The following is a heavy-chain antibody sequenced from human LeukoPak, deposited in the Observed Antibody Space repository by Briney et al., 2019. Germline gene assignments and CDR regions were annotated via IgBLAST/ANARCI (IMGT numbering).Heavy chain of an antibody. D-gene: IGHD5-18*01. J-gene: IGHJ4*02. V-gene: IGHV4-38-2*02. CDR3: ARDFPYLGLGYSYGKLDY. CDR1: GYSISRGYY. CDR2: IYHSGST. Sequence: PSETLSLTCTVSGYSISRGYYWGWIRQPPGKGLEWIGSIYHSGSTYYNPSLKSRVTISVDTSKNQFSLKLSSVTAADTAVYYCARDFPYLGLGYSYGKLDYWGQGTLVTVSS.